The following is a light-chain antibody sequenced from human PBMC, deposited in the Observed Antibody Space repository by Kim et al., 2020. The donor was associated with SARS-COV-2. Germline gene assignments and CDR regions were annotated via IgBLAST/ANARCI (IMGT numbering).Light chain of an antibody. J-gene: IGLJ3*02. Sequence: GQSVTIPCTGTSSDVGDYNYVSWYQQHPGKAPKLMIYEVNKRPSGVSDRFSGSRSGNTASLTVSGLQAEDEADYYCSSYAGSNNWVFGGGTQLTVL. V-gene: IGLV2-8*01. CDR1: SSDVGDYNY. CDR3: SSYAGSNNWV. CDR2: EVN.